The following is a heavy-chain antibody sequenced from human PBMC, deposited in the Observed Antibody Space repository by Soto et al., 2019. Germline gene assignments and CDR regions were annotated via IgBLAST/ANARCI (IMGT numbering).Heavy chain of an antibody. CDR1: SGSMSNDF. D-gene: IGHD6-19*01. CDR2: IFYSGTT. J-gene: IGHJ5*02. CDR3: ARTRSSGYYEWAQRSSSWFHP. V-gene: IGHV4-59*01. Sequence: PSETLSLTCTVSSGSMSNDFWSWIRQPPGKGLEWIGYIFYSGTTNYNPSLKSRVTISVDTSKNQFSLKVTSVTAADTAVYYCARTRSSGYYEWAQRSSSWFHPWGQGPLGTVSS.